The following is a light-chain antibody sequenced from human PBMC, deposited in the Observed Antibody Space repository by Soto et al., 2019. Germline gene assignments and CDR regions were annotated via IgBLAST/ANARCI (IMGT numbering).Light chain of an antibody. J-gene: IGLJ3*02. CDR3: QTWATGIRV. CDR1: GGHSSYA. V-gene: IGLV4-69*01. CDR2: LNNDGSH. Sequence: QLVLTQSPSASASLGASVKLTCTLSGGHSSYAIAWHQQQPEKGPRYLMNLNNDGSHTKGDGIPDRFSGSSSGAERYLTISSLQSEDEADYYCQTWATGIRVFGGGTKVTVL.